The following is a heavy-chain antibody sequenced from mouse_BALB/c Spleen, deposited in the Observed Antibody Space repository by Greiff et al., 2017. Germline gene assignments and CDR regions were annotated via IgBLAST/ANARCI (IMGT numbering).Heavy chain of an antibody. CDR1: GFTFSDYG. J-gene: IGHJ2*01. CDR3: ARDYYGSSPHYFDY. D-gene: IGHD1-1*01. Sequence: EVKLVESGGGLVQPGGSRKLSCAASGFTFSDYGMAWVRQAPGKGPEWVAFISNLAYSIYYADTVTGRFTISRENAKNTLYLEMSSLRSEDTAMYYCARDYYGSSPHYFDYWGQGTTLTVSS. CDR2: ISNLAYSI. V-gene: IGHV5-15*02.